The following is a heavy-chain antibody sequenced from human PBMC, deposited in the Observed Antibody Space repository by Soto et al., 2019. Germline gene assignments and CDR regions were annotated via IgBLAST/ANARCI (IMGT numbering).Heavy chain of an antibody. D-gene: IGHD2-2*01. J-gene: IGHJ6*03. CDR1: GFTFSSYG. CDR2: ISYDGSNK. V-gene: IGHV3-30*18. Sequence: GGSLRLSCAASGFTFSSYGMHWVRQAPGKGLEWVAVISYDGSNKYYADSVKGRFTISRDNSKNTLYLQMNSLRAEDTAVYYCAKDVVVPAAKDYYYYYYMDVWGKGTTVTVSS. CDR3: AKDVVVPAAKDYYYYYYMDV.